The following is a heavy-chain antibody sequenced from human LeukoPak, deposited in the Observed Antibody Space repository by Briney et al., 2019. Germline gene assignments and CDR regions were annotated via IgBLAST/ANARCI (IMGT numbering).Heavy chain of an antibody. V-gene: IGHV3-30*18. CDR1: GSTFSSYA. CDR2: ISYDGSNK. Sequence: GGSLRLSRAASGSTFSSYAMHWVRQAPGKGLEWVAVISYDGSNKYYADSVKGRFTISRDNSKNTLYLQMNSLRAEDTAVYYCAKSGTVTTSPFDYWGQGTLVTVSS. D-gene: IGHD4-17*01. J-gene: IGHJ4*02. CDR3: AKSGTVTTSPFDY.